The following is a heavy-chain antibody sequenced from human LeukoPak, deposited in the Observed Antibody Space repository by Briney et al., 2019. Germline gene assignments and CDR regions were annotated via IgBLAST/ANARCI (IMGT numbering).Heavy chain of an antibody. CDR2: INHSGST. CDR1: GGSFSGYY. CDR3: ARGGIVVVPAAIGSWFHP. V-gene: IGHV4-34*01. Sequence: PSETLSLTCAVYGGSFSGYYWSWVRQPPGKGLEWKGEINHSGSTKYNPSLNSRVPISVDPSKNQFSLKLSSVTAADTAVYYCARGGIVVVPAAIGSWFHPWGQGTLVTVSS. J-gene: IGHJ5*02. D-gene: IGHD2-2*01.